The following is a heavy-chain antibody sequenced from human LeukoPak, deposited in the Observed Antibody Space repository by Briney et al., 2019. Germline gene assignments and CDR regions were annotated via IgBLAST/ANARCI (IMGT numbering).Heavy chain of an antibody. CDR2: IKSKTDGGTT. CDR1: GFTFSNAW. V-gene: IGHV3-15*01. J-gene: IGHJ4*02. Sequence: PGGSLRLSCAASGFTFSNAWMSWVRQAPGKGLEWVGRIKSKTDGGTTDYAAPVKGRFTISRDDSKNTLYLQMNSLKTEDTAVYYCTSFLLNTAMVFTATDYWGQGTLVTVSS. CDR3: TSFLLNTAMVFTATDY. D-gene: IGHD5-18*01.